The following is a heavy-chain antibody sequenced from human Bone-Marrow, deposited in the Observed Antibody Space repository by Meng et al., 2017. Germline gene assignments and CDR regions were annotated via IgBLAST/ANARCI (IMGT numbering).Heavy chain of an antibody. V-gene: IGHV3-30-3*01. Sequence: VQLEESGGGVVQPGRSLRLSCAASGFTFSSYAMHWVRQAPGKGLEWVAVISSDGTKKYYADSVKGRFTISRDNSKNTLYLQINSLRAEDTAVYYCAYDSFGYSFDYWGQGTLVTVSS. D-gene: IGHD3-22*01. CDR1: GFTFSSYA. CDR3: AYDSFGYSFDY. J-gene: IGHJ4*02. CDR2: ISSDGTKK.